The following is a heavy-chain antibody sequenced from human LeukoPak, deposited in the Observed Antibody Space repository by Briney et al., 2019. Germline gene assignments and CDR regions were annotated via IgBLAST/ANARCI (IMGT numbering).Heavy chain of an antibody. Sequence: GGSLRLSCAASGFTFSSYAMHWVRQAPGKGLEWVAVISYVGSNKYYADSVKGRFTISRDNAKNTLYLQMNSLRAEDTAVYYCARDLGYNWNYQTYYYYMDVWGKGTTVTVSS. CDR2: ISYVGSNK. V-gene: IGHV3-30*04. CDR3: ARDLGYNWNYQTYYYYMDV. CDR1: GFTFSSYA. J-gene: IGHJ6*03. D-gene: IGHD1-7*01.